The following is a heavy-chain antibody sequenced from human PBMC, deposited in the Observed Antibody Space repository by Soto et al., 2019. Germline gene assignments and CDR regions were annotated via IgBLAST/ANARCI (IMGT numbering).Heavy chain of an antibody. J-gene: IGHJ4*02. D-gene: IGHD5-18*01. Sequence: QXLSLTCDISGDXVSSNSVAWNWIRQSPSRGLEWLGRTYYRSKWYNDYAPSVMGRITINTETSKNQFTLQLNSVTTEDTAVYFCVRDEGWLDFDYWGQGTLVTVSS. V-gene: IGHV6-1*01. CDR3: VRDEGWLDFDY. CDR1: GDXVSSNSVA. CDR2: TYYRSKWYN.